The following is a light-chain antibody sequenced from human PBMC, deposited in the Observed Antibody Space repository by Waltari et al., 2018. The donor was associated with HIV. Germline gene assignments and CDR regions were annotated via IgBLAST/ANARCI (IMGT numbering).Light chain of an antibody. J-gene: IGKJ1*01. V-gene: IGKV3-20*01. CDR3: QQYPTSMLT. Sequence: ESVLTQSPGTLSLSPGETVTLSCRASQSASRRYLAWYQQKPCQAPRLLIYAAASRATGIPDRFSGSGSGTDFTLTISRLEPEDFAVYYCQQYPTSMLTFGQGTKVEIK. CDR1: QSASRRY. CDR2: AAA.